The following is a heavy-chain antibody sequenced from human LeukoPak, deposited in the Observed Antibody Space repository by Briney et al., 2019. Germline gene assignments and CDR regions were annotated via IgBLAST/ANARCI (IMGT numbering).Heavy chain of an antibody. CDR3: ARVVKSIAAAGRGGDYYYGMDV. CDR1: GGSISSSNW. J-gene: IGHJ6*02. V-gene: IGHV4-4*02. CDR2: IYHSGST. D-gene: IGHD6-13*01. Sequence: PSETLSLTCAVSGGSISSSNWWSWVRQPPGKGLEWIGEIYHSGSTYYNPSLKSRVTISVDTSKNQFSLKLSSVTAADTAVYYCARVVKSIAAAGRGGDYYYGMDVWGQGTTVTVSS.